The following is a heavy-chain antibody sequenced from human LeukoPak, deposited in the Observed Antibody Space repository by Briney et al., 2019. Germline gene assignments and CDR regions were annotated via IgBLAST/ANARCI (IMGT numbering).Heavy chain of an antibody. Sequence: GGSLRLSCAASGFTFSSYAMHWVRQAPGKGLEWVAVISYDGSNKYYAGSVKGRFTISRDNSKNTLYLQMNSLRAEDTAVYYCARESDPSTLFDYWGQGTLVTVSS. CDR2: ISYDGSNK. CDR1: GFTFSSYA. CDR3: ARESDPSTLFDY. J-gene: IGHJ4*02. V-gene: IGHV3-30-3*01.